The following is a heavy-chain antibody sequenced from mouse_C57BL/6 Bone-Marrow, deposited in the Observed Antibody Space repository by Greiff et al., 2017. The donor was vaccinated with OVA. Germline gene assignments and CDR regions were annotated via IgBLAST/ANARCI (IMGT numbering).Heavy chain of an antibody. CDR2: IDPSDSYT. CDR1: GYTFTSYW. Sequence: QVQLQQPGAELVMPGASVKLSCKASGYTFTSYWMHRVKQRPGQGLEWIGEIDPSDSYTNYNQKFKGKSTLTVDKSSSTAYMQLSSLTSEDSAVYYCARNYWYFDVWGTGTTVTVSS. CDR3: ARNYWYFDV. V-gene: IGHV1-69*01. J-gene: IGHJ1*03.